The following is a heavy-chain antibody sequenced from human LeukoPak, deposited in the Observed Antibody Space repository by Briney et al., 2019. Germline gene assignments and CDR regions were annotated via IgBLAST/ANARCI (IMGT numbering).Heavy chain of an antibody. CDR2: ISGSGGST. V-gene: IGHV3-23*01. J-gene: IGHJ5*02. Sequence: RPGGSLGLSCAASGFTFSSYAMSWVRQAPGKGLEWVSAISGSGGSTYYADSVKGRFTISRDNSKNTLYLQMNSLRAEDTAVYYCAKDPGGSDGVWFDPWGQGTLVTVSS. D-gene: IGHD3-16*01. CDR1: GFTFSSYA. CDR3: AKDPGGSDGVWFDP.